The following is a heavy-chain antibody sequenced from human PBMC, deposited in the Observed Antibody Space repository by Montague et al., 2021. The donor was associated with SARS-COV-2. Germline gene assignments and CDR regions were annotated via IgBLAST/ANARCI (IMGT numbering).Heavy chain of an antibody. J-gene: IGHJ4*02. CDR3: ARARIQLWAVKELDY. D-gene: IGHD5-18*01. CDR1: GGSISSSSYN. Sequence: SETLSLTCTVSGGSISSSSYNWGWIRQPPGKGLEWIGCIYYSGSTYYXRSVKSRVTISVNTSKNQFSLKLSSVTAADTSVYYCARARIQLWAVKELDYWGQGTLVTVST. CDR2: IYYSGST. V-gene: IGHV4-39*07.